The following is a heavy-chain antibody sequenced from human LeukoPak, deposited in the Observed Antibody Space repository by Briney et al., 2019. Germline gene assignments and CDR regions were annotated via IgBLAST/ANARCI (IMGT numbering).Heavy chain of an antibody. D-gene: IGHD6-13*01. J-gene: IGHJ4*02. CDR2: IIPILGIA. Sequence: GASVKVSCKASGYTFTSYYMHWVRQAPGQGLEWMGRIIPILGIANYAQKFQGRVTITADKSTSTAYMELSSLRSEDTAVYYCATGLAAAGTSFDYWGQGTLVTVSS. CDR1: GYTFTSYY. V-gene: IGHV1-69*02. CDR3: ATGLAAAGTSFDY.